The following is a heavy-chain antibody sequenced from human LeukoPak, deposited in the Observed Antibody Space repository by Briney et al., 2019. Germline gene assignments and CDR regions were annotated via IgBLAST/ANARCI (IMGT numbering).Heavy chain of an antibody. CDR1: GYTFTSYD. CDR3: AKPRDRRDGYNSYFDY. J-gene: IGHJ4*02. D-gene: IGHD5-24*01. Sequence: GASVKASCKASGYTFTSYDINWVRQATGQGLEWMGWMNPNSGNTGYAQKFQGRVTMTRNTSISTAYMELSSLRSEDTAVYYCAKPRDRRDGYNSYFDYWGQGTLVTVSS. V-gene: IGHV1-8*01. CDR2: MNPNSGNT.